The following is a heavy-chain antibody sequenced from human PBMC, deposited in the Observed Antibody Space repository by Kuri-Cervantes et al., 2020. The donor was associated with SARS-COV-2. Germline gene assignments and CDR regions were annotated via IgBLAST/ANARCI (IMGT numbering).Heavy chain of an antibody. CDR3: AKGGSWDYSNYEIYYYGMDV. Sequence: LSLTCAASGFTFSSYGMHWVRQAPGKGLERVAVISYDGSNKYYADSVKGRFTISRDNSKNTLYLQMNSLRAEDTAVYYCAKGGSWDYSNYEIYYYGMDVWGQGTTVTVSS. CDR1: GFTFSSYG. J-gene: IGHJ6*02. V-gene: IGHV3-30*18. D-gene: IGHD4-11*01. CDR2: ISYDGSNK.